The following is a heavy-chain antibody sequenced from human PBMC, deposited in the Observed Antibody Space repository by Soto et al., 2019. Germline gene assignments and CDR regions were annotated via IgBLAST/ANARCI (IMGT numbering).Heavy chain of an antibody. J-gene: IGHJ6*02. CDR2: IYWDDDK. Sequence: SGPTLVDPTQTLTLTCTLSGFSLSTSGVGVCWSRHPPGKALEWLALIYWDDDKRYSPSLKSRITITKDNSKNQVVLTMTNMDPVHTATYYCAHTTLRSGPHYHYGMHXWGQVTTFTVS. CDR3: AHTTLRSGPHYHYGMHX. CDR1: GFSLSTSGVG. V-gene: IGHV2-5*02. D-gene: IGHD3-3*01.